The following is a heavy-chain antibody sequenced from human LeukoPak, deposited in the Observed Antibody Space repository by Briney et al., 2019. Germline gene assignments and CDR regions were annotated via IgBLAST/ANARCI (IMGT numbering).Heavy chain of an antibody. CDR1: GGSISSYY. J-gene: IGHJ4*02. Sequence: SETLSLICTVSGGSISSYYWSWIRQPAGKGLEWIGRIYASGSTYYNPSLKSRVTMSVDTSKNQFSLRLTTVTVADTAVYYCARDSNLEYSSSRGLGRWGQGTLVTVSS. V-gene: IGHV4-4*07. CDR2: IYASGST. CDR3: ARDSNLEYSSSRGLGR. D-gene: IGHD6-6*01.